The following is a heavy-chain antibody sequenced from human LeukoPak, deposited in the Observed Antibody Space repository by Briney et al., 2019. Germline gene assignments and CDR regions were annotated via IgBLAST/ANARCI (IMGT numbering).Heavy chain of an antibody. CDR1: GGSISRGAYF. CDR2: IYQSGST. V-gene: IGHV4-31*03. D-gene: IGHD3-10*01. J-gene: IGHJ3*02. Sequence: SETLSLTCTVSGGSISRGAYFWSWIRHPPGKGLEWIGYIYQSGSTYYKPSLKTRVTVSVDTSKNQFSLKLSSVTAADTAVYYCASAPSDRGGGVFEIWGQGTMVTVSS. CDR3: ASAPSDRGGGVFEI.